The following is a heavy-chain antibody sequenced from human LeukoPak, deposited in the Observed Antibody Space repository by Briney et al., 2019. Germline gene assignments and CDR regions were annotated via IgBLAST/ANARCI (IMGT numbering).Heavy chain of an antibody. D-gene: IGHD3-22*01. CDR2: INHSGSA. Sequence: SETLSLTCAVFGGSFSGYHWTWIRQSPRKGLEWIVQINHSGSANYNRSLKSRVTITIESSKNQFSPELSSVTAADSAMYFCARGKYDSSDYSGGWYYFDYWGQGTLVTVSS. CDR3: ARGKYDSSDYSGGWYYFDY. J-gene: IGHJ4*02. V-gene: IGHV4-34*01. CDR1: GGSFSGYH.